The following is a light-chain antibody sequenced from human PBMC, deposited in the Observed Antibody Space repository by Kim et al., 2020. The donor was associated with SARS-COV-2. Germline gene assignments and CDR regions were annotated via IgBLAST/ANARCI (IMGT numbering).Light chain of an antibody. CDR2: DAS. CDR3: QQYNDMPIT. CDR1: QDIRNY. J-gene: IGKJ3*01. V-gene: IGKV1-33*01. Sequence: DIQMTQSPSSLSASVGDRVTITCQASQDIRNYLNWYRQKPGKAPTLLIYDASNLKVGAQSKFSGSGSGTYFTLTISGVQPEDVGTYFCQQYNDMPITFGPGTKVDIK.